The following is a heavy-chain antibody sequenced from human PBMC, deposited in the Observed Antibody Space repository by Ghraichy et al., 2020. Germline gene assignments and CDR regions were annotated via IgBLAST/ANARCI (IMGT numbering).Heavy chain of an antibody. CDR1: GGSISSYY. J-gene: IGHJ3*02. CDR3: ARDPLYGGNSGAFDI. CDR2: IYYSGST. V-gene: IGHV4-59*01. Sequence: SETLSLTCTVSGGSISSYYWSWIRQPPGKGLEWIGYIYYSGSTNYNPSLKSRVTISVDTSKNQFSLKLSSVTAADTAVYYCARDPLYGGNSGAFDIWGQGTMVTVSS. D-gene: IGHD4-23*01.